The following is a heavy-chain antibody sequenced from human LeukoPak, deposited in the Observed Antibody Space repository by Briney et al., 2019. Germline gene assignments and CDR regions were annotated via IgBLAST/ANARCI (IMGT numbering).Heavy chain of an antibody. Sequence: ASVTVSCKVSGYTLSELSMHWVRQAPGKGLEWMGGFDPEDGETIYAQKFQGRVTMTEDTSTETAYMELSSLRSEDTAVYYCATKWEWLVRRNYYYYGMDVWGQGTTVTVSS. CDR2: FDPEDGET. CDR3: ATKWEWLVRRNYYYYGMDV. CDR1: GYTLSELS. V-gene: IGHV1-24*01. D-gene: IGHD6-19*01. J-gene: IGHJ6*02.